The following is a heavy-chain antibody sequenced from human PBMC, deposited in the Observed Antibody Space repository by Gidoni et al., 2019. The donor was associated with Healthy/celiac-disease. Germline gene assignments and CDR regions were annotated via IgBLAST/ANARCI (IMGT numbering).Heavy chain of an antibody. CDR3: ARGAGYGLSY. D-gene: IGHD3-16*02. CDR1: GGSISSYY. J-gene: IGHJ4*02. CDR2: IYYSGST. Sequence: QVQLQESGPGLVKPSETLSLTCTVSGGSISSYYWSWIRQPPGKGLEWIGYIYYSGSTNYNPSLKSRVTISVDTSKNQFSLKLSSVIAADTAVYYCARGAGYGLSYWGQGTLVTVSS. V-gene: IGHV4-59*01.